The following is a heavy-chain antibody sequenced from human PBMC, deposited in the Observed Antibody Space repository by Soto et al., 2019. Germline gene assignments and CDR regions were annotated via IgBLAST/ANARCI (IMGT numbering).Heavy chain of an antibody. Sequence: SETLSLTCAVYGGSFSGYYWSWIRQPPGKGLEWIGEINHSGSTNYNPSLKSRVTISVDTSKNQFSLKLSSVTAADTAVYYCARVYCSGGSCYEFDYWGQGTLVTVSS. CDR2: INHSGST. V-gene: IGHV4-34*01. J-gene: IGHJ4*02. CDR3: ARVYCSGGSCYEFDY. D-gene: IGHD2-15*01. CDR1: GGSFSGYY.